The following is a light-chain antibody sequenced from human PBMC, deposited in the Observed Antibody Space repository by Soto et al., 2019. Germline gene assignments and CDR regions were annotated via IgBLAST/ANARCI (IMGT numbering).Light chain of an antibody. J-gene: IGKJ3*01. CDR2: GAS. Sequence: EIVMTQSPATLSVSPGERATLSCRASQSVSSNLAWYQQKPGQAPRLLIYGASTRATGIPARFSGSGPGTEFTLTISSLQSEDFAVYYCQHQFAFGPGTKVDIK. CDR1: QSVSSN. V-gene: IGKV3-15*01. CDR3: QHQFA.